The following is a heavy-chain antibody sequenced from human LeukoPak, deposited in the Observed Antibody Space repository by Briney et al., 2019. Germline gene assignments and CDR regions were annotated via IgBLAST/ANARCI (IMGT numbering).Heavy chain of an antibody. CDR3: ASYLHFGVVSNWFDP. J-gene: IGHJ5*02. CDR1: GGSFSGYY. CDR2: INDSGST. D-gene: IGHD3-3*01. V-gene: IGHV4-34*01. Sequence: SETLSLTCAVSGGSFSGYYWSWIRQPPGKGLEWIGEINDSGSTNYNPSLKSRVTISVDTSKNQFSRKLSSVTAADTAVYYCASYLHFGVVSNWFDPWGEGTLVTVSS.